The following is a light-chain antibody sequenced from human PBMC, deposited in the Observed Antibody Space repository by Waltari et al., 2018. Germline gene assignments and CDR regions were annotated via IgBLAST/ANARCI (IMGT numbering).Light chain of an antibody. CDR1: SPITSY. CDR3: SSRDSSASHVL. CDR2: GKH. V-gene: IGLV3-19*01. Sequence: SSELTQDPAVSVALGQTVRTTSKGASPITSYPSRYQQKSGQAPILVLFGKHKRPAGIPDRFSGYNSETTTSLTITGAQAEDEADYYCSSRDSSASHVLFAGGTKLTVL. J-gene: IGLJ2*01.